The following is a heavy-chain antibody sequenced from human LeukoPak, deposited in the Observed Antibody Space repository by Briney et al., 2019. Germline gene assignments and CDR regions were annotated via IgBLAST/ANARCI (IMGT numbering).Heavy chain of an antibody. D-gene: IGHD1-7*01. CDR1: GFTFTDYW. CDR3: ARDVADWNYPIYYYYMDV. Sequence: GGSLRLSCEVSGFTFTDYWMNWVRQAPGKGPEWVASIRQDGSEKTYVDSVKGRFTISRDNTKNSLSLQLNGLRAEDTAVSYCARDVADWNYPIYYYYMDVWGKGTTVTVSS. CDR2: IRQDGSEK. J-gene: IGHJ6*03. V-gene: IGHV3-7*01.